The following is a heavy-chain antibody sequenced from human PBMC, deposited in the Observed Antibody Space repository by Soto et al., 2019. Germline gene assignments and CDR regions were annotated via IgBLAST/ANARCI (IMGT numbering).Heavy chain of an antibody. CDR1: GFTFSSYS. Sequence: GGSLRLSCAASGFTFSSYSMNWVRQAPGKGLEWVSYISSSSSTIYYANSVKGRFTISRDNAKNSLYLQMNSLRAEDTAVYYCARTGYYPNYYYYYMDVWGKGTTVTVSS. CDR3: ARTGYYPNYYYYYMDV. CDR2: ISSSSSTI. D-gene: IGHD3-9*01. V-gene: IGHV3-48*01. J-gene: IGHJ6*03.